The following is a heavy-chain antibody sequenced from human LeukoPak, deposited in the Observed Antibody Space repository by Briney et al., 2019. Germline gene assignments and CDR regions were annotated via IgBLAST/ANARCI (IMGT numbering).Heavy chain of an antibody. CDR3: ARARGYFDC. Sequence: GGSLRLSCVASGFTFTSYAMNWVRQAPGKGLEWVSFFSGSGSDAYYADSVKGRFTTSRDNSRNTLYLQMNSLRAEDTAVYFCARARGYFDCWGHGTVVTVSS. V-gene: IGHV3-23*01. J-gene: IGHJ4*01. CDR1: GFTFTSYA. CDR2: FSGSGSDA. D-gene: IGHD3-10*01.